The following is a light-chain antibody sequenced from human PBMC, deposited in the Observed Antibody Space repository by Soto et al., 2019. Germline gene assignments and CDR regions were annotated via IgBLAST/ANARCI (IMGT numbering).Light chain of an antibody. CDR2: DVS. V-gene: IGLV2-11*01. CDR3: CSHAGSFTLV. Sequence: QSALTQPRSVSGSPGQSVTISCTGTSSDVGGYNYVSWYQKYPGKAPRLMIYDVSKRPSGVPDRFSGSKSGNTASLTISGHQAEDEADYYCCSHAGSFTLVFGGGTKVTVL. J-gene: IGLJ2*01. CDR1: SSDVGGYNY.